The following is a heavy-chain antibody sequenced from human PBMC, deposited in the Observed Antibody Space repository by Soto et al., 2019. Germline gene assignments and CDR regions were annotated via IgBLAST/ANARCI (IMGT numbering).Heavy chain of an antibody. CDR3: AKDRATMAVYYFYGMDV. D-gene: IGHD2-8*01. J-gene: IGHJ6*02. CDR1: GFTFSHYA. CDR2: ISYDGNNE. V-gene: IGHV3-30*18. Sequence: GGSLRLSCAATGFTFSHYAMHWVRQSRGKGLEWVAVISYDGNNEYSADSVKGRFTISRDNSKNTLYLQMVSLRPEDTAVYYCAKDRATMAVYYFYGMDVWGQGNTVTVSS.